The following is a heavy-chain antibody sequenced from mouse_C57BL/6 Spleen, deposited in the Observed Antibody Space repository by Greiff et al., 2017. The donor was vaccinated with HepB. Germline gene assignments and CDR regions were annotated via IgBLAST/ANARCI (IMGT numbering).Heavy chain of an antibody. CDR2: IDPEDGET. Sequence: EVKVVESGAELVKPGASVKLSCTASGFNIKDYYMHWVKQRTEQGLEWIGRIDPEDGETKYAPKFQGKATITADTSSNTAYLQLSSLTSEDTAVYYCAKGGSSYVWYFDVWGTGTTVTVSS. D-gene: IGHD1-1*01. V-gene: IGHV14-2*01. CDR1: GFNIKDYY. J-gene: IGHJ1*03. CDR3: AKGGSSYVWYFDV.